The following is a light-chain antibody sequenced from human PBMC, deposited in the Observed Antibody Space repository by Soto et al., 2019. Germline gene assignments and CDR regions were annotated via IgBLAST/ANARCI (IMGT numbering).Light chain of an antibody. CDR3: QQYNSFSPYT. Sequence: DIQMTQSPSTLSAFVGDRVTITCLASQSIGSWLAWYQQKPGKAPKILIYKASSLEDGVPSRLSGSGSGTEFTLTISSLQPDDLATYYCQQYNSFSPYTFGQGTKLEIK. CDR1: QSIGSW. J-gene: IGKJ2*01. V-gene: IGKV1-5*03. CDR2: KAS.